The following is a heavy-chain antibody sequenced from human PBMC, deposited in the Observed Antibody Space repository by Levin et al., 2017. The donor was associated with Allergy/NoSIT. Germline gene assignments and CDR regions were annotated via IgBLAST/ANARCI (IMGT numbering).Heavy chain of an antibody. D-gene: IGHD1-1*01. CDR2: ILYSGGT. CDR3: VNYRDGAGGTGY. CDR1: GASVSRDTFH. Sequence: PSETLSLTFTVSGASVSRDTFHWSWIRQPPGKGLEWIGYILYSGGTSYNPSLESRVTISMDTSNNQFSLKVNSVTAADTAVYYCVNYRDGAGGTGYWGQGTLVTVSS. J-gene: IGHJ4*02. V-gene: IGHV4-30-4*01.